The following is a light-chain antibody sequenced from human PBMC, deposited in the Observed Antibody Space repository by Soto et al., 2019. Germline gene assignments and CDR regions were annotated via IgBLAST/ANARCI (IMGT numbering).Light chain of an antibody. V-gene: IGKV3-11*01. CDR1: QSVRSY. CDR3: QQRSEWPLT. Sequence: EIVLTQSPATLSLSPGERATLSCRASQSVRSYLAWYQQKPGQAPRLLIYDASNRATGIPARFSGSGSGTDFTLTISGLEPEDFAVYYCQQRSEWPLTFGGGTKVDI. CDR2: DAS. J-gene: IGKJ4*01.